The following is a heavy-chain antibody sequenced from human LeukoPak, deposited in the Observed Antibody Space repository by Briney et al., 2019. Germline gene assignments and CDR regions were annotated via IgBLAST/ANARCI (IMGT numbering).Heavy chain of an antibody. J-gene: IGHJ4*02. CDR3: ARNGGSFSSDYFFDY. V-gene: IGHV4-4*07. D-gene: IGHD1-26*01. CDR1: GDSLSYYY. CDR2: IYSSGTT. Sequence: SETLSLTRTVSGDSLSYYYWSWIRQSAGKGLDWIGRIYSSGTTDYNSSLQSRVTMSLDTSKNQFSLKLRSVTAADTAVYYCARNGGSFSSDYFFDYWGQGTLVTVSS.